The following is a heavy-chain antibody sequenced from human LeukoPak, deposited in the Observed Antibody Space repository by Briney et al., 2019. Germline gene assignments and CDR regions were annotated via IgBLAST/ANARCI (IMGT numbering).Heavy chain of an antibody. J-gene: IGHJ4*02. CDR1: GGSMRSYF. V-gene: IGHV4-4*07. D-gene: IGHD2-2*01. CDR3: ARTGSSSSHTAFDY. Sequence: AETLSLTCRVSGGSMRSYFWSGIRQPAGNELEWIGRIYSSGTTDYKPSLESRVTMSVDTSRNQFSLKLTSVTAADTAVYYCARTGSSSSHTAFDYWGQGTLVTVSS. CDR2: IYSSGTT.